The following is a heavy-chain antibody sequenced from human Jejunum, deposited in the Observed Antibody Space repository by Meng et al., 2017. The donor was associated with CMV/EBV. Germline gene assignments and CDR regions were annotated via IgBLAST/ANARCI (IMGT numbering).Heavy chain of an antibody. D-gene: IGHD2-2*02. CDR3: AKVDANTVGAFDV. Sequence: SGFRFRYFAMTWVRQAPGKGLQWDSVIYTGATSTYYADSVKGRFTISRDDSKSTLYLQMNSLRAEDTAVYYCAKVDANTVGAFDVWGQGTMVTVSS. J-gene: IGHJ3*01. V-gene: IGHV3-23*03. CDR1: GFRFRYFA. CDR2: IYTGATST.